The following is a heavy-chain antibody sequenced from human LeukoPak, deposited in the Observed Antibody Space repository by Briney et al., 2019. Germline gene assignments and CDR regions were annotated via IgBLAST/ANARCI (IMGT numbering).Heavy chain of an antibody. CDR3: AAGLTGIITS. CDR2: IYYSGST. Sequence: SETLSLTCTVSGGSIISSSYYWGCIRQPPGKGLEWIGSIYYSGSTYYNPSLKSRVTISVDTSKNQFSLKLSSVTAADTAVYYCAAGLTGIITSWGQGTLVTVSS. J-gene: IGHJ4*02. D-gene: IGHD3-3*01. V-gene: IGHV4-39*01. CDR1: GGSIISSSYY.